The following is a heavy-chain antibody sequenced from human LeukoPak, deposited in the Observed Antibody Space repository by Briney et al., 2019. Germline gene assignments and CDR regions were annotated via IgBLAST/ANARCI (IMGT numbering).Heavy chain of an antibody. CDR3: ARAGRVGYSYGAPFDY. J-gene: IGHJ4*02. CDR1: GGSISSYY. Sequence: SETLPLTCTVSGGSISSYYWSWIRQPPGKGLEWIGYIYYSGSTNYNPSLKSRVTISVDTSKNQFSLKLSSVTAADTAVYYCARAGRVGYSYGAPFDYWGQGTLVTVSS. V-gene: IGHV4-59*01. CDR2: IYYSGST. D-gene: IGHD5-18*01.